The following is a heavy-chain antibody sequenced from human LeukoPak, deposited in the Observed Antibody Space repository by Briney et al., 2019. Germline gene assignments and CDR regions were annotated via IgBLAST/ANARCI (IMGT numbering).Heavy chain of an antibody. CDR1: GVSFRGYY. V-gene: IGHV4-34*01. Sequence: SETLSLTHALYGVSFRGYYWSWIRQPPGKGLEWIGEINHSGSTNYHPSLKSRVTISVDTSKNQFSLKLSSVTAADTAVYYCARSPRRAASLLAGGSRSTPAGGFDPWGQGTLVTVSS. CDR2: INHSGST. J-gene: IGHJ5*02. CDR3: ARSPRRAASLLAGGSRSTPAGGFDP. D-gene: IGHD6-6*01.